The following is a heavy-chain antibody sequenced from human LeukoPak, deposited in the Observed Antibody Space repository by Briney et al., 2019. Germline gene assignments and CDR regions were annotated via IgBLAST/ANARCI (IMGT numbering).Heavy chain of an antibody. Sequence: GGSLRLSCVTSGFTFSSFEMSWVRQVPGKGLEWVSFIYSGGSTYYADSVKGRFTISRDNSKNTLYLQMNSLRAADTAVYYCARDKGTPYLSSFDYWGQGTLVTVSS. CDR1: GFTFSSFE. CDR2: IYSGGST. CDR3: ARDKGTPYLSSFDY. V-gene: IGHV3-66*02. J-gene: IGHJ4*02. D-gene: IGHD2-2*01.